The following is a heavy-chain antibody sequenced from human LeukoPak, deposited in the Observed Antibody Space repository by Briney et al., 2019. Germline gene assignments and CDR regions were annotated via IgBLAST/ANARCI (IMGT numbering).Heavy chain of an antibody. CDR1: GYTFTSYG. V-gene: IGHV1-24*01. D-gene: IGHD5-12*01. J-gene: IGHJ4*02. Sequence: ASVKVSCKASGYTFTSYGISWVRQAPGQGLEWMGGFDPEDGETIYAQKFQGRVTMTEDTSTDTAYMELSSLRSEDTAVYYCATAVQWLVDYWGQGTLVTVSS. CDR2: FDPEDGET. CDR3: ATAVQWLVDY.